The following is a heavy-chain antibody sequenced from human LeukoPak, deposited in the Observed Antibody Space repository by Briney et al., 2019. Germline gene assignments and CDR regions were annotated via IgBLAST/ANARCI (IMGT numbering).Heavy chain of an antibody. J-gene: IGHJ6*03. V-gene: IGHV4-59*01. CDR3: ARVAYYYYYMDV. CDR2: IYYSGNT. CDR1: SGSITNYY. Sequence: SETLSLTCTVSSGSITNYYWSWIRQPPGKGLEWIGFIYYSGNTNYNPSLKSRVTISVDTSKNQFSLRLRSVTAADTAVYYCARVAYYYYYMDVWGRGTTVTISS.